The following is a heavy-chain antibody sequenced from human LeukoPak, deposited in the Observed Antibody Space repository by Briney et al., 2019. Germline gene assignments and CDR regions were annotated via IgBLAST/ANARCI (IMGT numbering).Heavy chain of an antibody. CDR3: AKPGPGPSGSDS. CDR2: ISDSGGSA. Sequence: GGSLRLSCAASGFTFSTYAMNWVRQAPGKGLEWVSGISDSGGSAYYADSVKGRFTISRDNSKNTLYLQMNSLRAEDTAVYYCAKPGPGPSGSDSWGQGTLVTVSS. CDR1: GFTFSTYA. V-gene: IGHV3-23*01. J-gene: IGHJ4*02. D-gene: IGHD2-15*01.